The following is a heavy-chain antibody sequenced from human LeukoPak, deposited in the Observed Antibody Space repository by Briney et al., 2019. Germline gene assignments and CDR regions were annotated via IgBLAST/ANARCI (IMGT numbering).Heavy chain of an antibody. D-gene: IGHD6-13*01. CDR1: GFTFGSYA. V-gene: IGHV3-23*01. J-gene: IGHJ4*02. CDR2: ISGSGGST. Sequence: GGSLRLSCAASGFTFGSYAMSWVRQAPGKGLEWVSGISGSGGSTYFADSVKGQFTISRDNSKNTVYLQMNRLRAEDTALYYCAKDPAAAGTAYYFDYWGQGTLVTVSS. CDR3: AKDPAAAGTAYYFDY.